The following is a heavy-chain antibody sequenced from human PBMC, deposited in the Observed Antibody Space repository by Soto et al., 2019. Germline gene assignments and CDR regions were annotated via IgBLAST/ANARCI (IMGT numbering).Heavy chain of an antibody. CDR1: GFNFSSYA. J-gene: IGHJ3*02. V-gene: IGHV3-23*01. Sequence: EVQLLESGGGLVQPGGSLRLSCAASGFNFSSYAMSWVRQAPGKGLEWVSAISGSGGSTYYADSVKGRFTISRDNSKNTLYLQMNSLRAEDTAVYYCAKDLGYCSGGSCEDAFDIWGQGTMVTVSS. CDR2: ISGSGGST. D-gene: IGHD2-15*01. CDR3: AKDLGYCSGGSCEDAFDI.